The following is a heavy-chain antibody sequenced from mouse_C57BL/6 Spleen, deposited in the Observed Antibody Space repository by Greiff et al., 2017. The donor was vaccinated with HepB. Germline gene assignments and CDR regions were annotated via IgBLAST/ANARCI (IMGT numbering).Heavy chain of an antibody. CDR2: IDPSDSYT. V-gene: IGHV1-50*01. Sequence: QVQLKQPGAELVKPGASVKLSCKASGYTFTSYWMQWVKQRPGQGLEWIGEIDPSDSYTNYNQKFKGKATLTVDTSSSTAYMQLSSLTSEDSAVYYCARLVTTRAYYAMDYWGQGTSVTVSS. CDR1: GYTFTSYW. J-gene: IGHJ4*01. D-gene: IGHD2-2*01. CDR3: ARLVTTRAYYAMDY.